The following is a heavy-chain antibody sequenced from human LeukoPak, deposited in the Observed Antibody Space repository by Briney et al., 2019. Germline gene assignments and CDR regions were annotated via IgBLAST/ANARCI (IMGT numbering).Heavy chain of an antibody. V-gene: IGHV7-4-1*02. Sequence: ASVKVSCKASGYTFTDCAINWVRQAPGQGLEWMGWINTNTGNPAYAQGFTGRFVFSLDTSVSTAYLQISSLKAEDTAVYYCARGGSGSRRLGSDYWAQGTLVTVSS. D-gene: IGHD3-10*01. CDR2: INTNTGNP. J-gene: IGHJ4*02. CDR3: ARGGSGSRRLGSDY. CDR1: GYTFTDCA.